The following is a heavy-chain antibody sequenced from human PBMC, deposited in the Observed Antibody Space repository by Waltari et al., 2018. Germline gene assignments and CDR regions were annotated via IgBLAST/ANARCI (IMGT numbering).Heavy chain of an antibody. Sequence: QVQLQESGPGLVKPSETLSLTCAVSGYSINSGYYWGWIRQPPGKGLEWIGSIYHSGSTYYNPSLKSRVTISVDTSKNQFSLKLSSVTAADTAVYYCARVVLHVGWFDPWGQGTLVTVSS. CDR1: GYSINSGYY. CDR3: ARVVLHVGWFDP. V-gene: IGHV4-38-2*01. D-gene: IGHD2-15*01. J-gene: IGHJ5*02. CDR2: IYHSGST.